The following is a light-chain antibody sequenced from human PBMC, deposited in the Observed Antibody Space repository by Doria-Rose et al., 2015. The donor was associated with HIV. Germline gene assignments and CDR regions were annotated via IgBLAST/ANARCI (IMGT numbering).Light chain of an antibody. CDR3: HQYASSRT. Sequence: TQSPGTLSLSPGERATLSCRASQSVSANYLAWYQQRPGQSPRLLIYGASSRATDIPDRFSGSGSGTDFTLTSSRLEPEDFAVYYCHQYASSRTFGQGTKVEI. CDR1: QSVSANY. J-gene: IGKJ1*01. V-gene: IGKV3-20*01. CDR2: GAS.